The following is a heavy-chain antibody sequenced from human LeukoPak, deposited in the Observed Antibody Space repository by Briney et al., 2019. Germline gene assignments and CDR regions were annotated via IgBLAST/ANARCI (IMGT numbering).Heavy chain of an antibody. Sequence: GASVKVSCKASGGTFSSYAISWVRQAPGQGLEWMGGIIPIFGTANYAQKFQGRVTITADESTSTAYMELSSLRSEDTAVYYCARSKRSGIAAAGTFDYWGQGTLVTVPS. V-gene: IGHV1-69*13. D-gene: IGHD6-13*01. CDR3: ARSKRSGIAAAGTFDY. CDR1: GGTFSSYA. CDR2: IIPIFGTA. J-gene: IGHJ4*02.